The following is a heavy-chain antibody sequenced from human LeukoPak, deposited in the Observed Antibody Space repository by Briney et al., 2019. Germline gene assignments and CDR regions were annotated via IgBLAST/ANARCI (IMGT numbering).Heavy chain of an antibody. D-gene: IGHD6-19*01. CDR2: IYTSGST. J-gene: IGHJ6*03. V-gene: IGHV4-61*02. CDR1: GGSINSGTYY. Sequence: SETLSLTCTVSGGSINSGTYYWSWIRQPAGKGLEWIGRIYTSGSTHYNPSLKSRVTISIDTSKKQFSLKLSSVTAADTAVYYCARASGWYERGPDYYYYYMDVWGKGTTVTVSS. CDR3: ARASGWYERGPDYYYYYMDV.